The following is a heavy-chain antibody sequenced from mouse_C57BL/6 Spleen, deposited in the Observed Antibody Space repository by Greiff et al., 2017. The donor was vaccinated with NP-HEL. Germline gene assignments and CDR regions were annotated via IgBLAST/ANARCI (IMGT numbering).Heavy chain of an antibody. CDR3: AREHYGY. V-gene: IGHV1-64*01. D-gene: IGHD1-1*02. CDR2: IHPNSGST. CDR1: GYTFTSYW. Sequence: QVQLQQPGAELVKPGASVKLSCKASGYTFTSYWMHWVKQRPGQGLEWIGMIHPNSGSTNSNEKFNSKATLTVDKSSSTVYMQLSSLTSEDSAVYYCAREHYGYWGQGTTLTVTS. J-gene: IGHJ2*01.